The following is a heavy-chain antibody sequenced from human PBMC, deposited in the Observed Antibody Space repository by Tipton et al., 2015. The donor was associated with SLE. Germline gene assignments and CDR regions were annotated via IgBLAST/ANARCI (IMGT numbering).Heavy chain of an antibody. CDR1: GDSISSYY. V-gene: IGHV4-4*07. CDR2: IYTSGST. CDR3: AALTGTTSYFDL. Sequence: TLSLTCTVSGDSISSYYWSWIRQPPGKGLEWIGRIYTSGSTNYNPSLKSRVTMSVDTSKNQFSLKLSSVTAADTAVYYCAALTGTTSYFDLWGRGTLVTVSS. J-gene: IGHJ2*01. D-gene: IGHD1-7*01.